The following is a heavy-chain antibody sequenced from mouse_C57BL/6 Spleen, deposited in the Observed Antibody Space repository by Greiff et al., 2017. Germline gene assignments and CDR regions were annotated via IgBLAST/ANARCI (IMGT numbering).Heavy chain of an antibody. J-gene: IGHJ1*03. CDR2: IDPSDSYT. CDR1: GYTFTSYW. CDR3: ARGYGSSYWYFDV. Sequence: VQLQQPGAELVKPGASVKLSCKASGYTFTSYWMQWVKQRPGQGLEWIGEIDPSDSYTNYNQKFKGKATLTVDTSSSTAYMPLSSLTSEDSAVYYCARGYGSSYWYFDVWGTGTTVTVSS. D-gene: IGHD1-1*01. V-gene: IGHV1-50*01.